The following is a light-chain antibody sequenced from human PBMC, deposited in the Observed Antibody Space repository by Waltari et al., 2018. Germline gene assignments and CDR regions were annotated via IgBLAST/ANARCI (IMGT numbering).Light chain of an antibody. CDR3: SSYMDSSTLEL. CDR1: RSDIGGYNY. CDR2: DVS. J-gene: IGLJ2*01. Sequence: QSALPQPASVSGSPGQSLTISCPGTRSDIGGYNYLSWYQQVPGKAPKLMIYDVSNRPSGVSSRFSGSKSGNTASLTISGLQAEDEADYFCSSYMDSSTLELFGGGTSLTVL. V-gene: IGLV2-14*03.